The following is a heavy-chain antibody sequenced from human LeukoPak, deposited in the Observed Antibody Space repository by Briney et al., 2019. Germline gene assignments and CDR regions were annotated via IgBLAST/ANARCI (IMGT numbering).Heavy chain of an antibody. CDR3: GGDWPYCGGGCYGGGDY. J-gene: IGHJ4*02. D-gene: IGHD2-21*01. CDR2: IIPILGIA. V-gene: IGHV1-69*04. Sequence: GSSVKVSCKASGGTFSSYTISWVRQAPGQGLEWMGRIIPILGIANYAQKFQGRVTITADKSTSTAYMELSSLRSEDTAVYYCGGDWPYCGGGCYGGGDYWGQGTLVTVSS. CDR1: GGTFSSYT.